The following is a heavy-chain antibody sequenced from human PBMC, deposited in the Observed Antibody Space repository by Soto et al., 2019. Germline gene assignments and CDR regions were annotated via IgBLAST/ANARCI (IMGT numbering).Heavy chain of an antibody. CDR3: ARGGGNDYMDV. Sequence: QVQLQQWGAGLLKPSETLSLTCAVFGGSFSGYYWSWIRQPPGKGLEWIGEIKHSGSTNYNPSLNILVTISIDTSKNQFSLKLSSVTAADTAVYYCARGGGNDYMDVWVKGTTVTVSS. J-gene: IGHJ6*03. CDR1: GGSFSGYY. D-gene: IGHD1-1*01. V-gene: IGHV4-34*01. CDR2: IKHSGST.